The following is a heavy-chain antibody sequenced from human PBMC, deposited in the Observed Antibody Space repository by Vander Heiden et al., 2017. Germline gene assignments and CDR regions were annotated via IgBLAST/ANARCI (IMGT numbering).Heavy chain of an antibody. Sequence: QLQPEESGPGQVKPSETLSLTCTVSGVTSSSTSYYWGWIRQAPGKGLEWIGSIYYSGSTYYNPSLKTRVTISVDTSKNQFSLKLTSVTAADTAVYYCATNIGSAAHPVWGQGTLVIVSS. CDR1: GVTSSSTSYY. CDR3: ATNIGSAAHPV. J-gene: IGHJ4*02. V-gene: IGHV4-39*01. D-gene: IGHD6-13*01. CDR2: IYYSGST.